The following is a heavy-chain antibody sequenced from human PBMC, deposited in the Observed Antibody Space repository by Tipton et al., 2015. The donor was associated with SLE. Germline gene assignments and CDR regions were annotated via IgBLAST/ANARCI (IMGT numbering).Heavy chain of an antibody. CDR2: IYYSGST. Sequence: LRLSCTVSGGSISSSSYYWGWIRQPPGKGLEWIGSIYYSGSTYYNPSLKSRVTISVDTSKNQFSLKLSSVTAADTAVYNCASLKWEPPFGYFDYWGQGTLVTVSS. CDR1: GGSISSSSYY. V-gene: IGHV4-39*01. J-gene: IGHJ4*02. CDR3: ASLKWEPPFGYFDY. D-gene: IGHD1-26*01.